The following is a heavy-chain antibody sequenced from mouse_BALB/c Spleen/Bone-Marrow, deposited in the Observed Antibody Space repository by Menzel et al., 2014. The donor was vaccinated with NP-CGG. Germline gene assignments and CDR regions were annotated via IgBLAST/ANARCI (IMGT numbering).Heavy chain of an antibody. J-gene: IGHJ2*01. Sequence: EVQLVESGGGLVQPGGSMKLSCVASGFTFSNYWMNWVRQSPEKGPEWVAEIKLKSNNYATHYAESVKGRFTISRDDSKSSVYLQMNNLRGEDTGIYYCTRGPQFVITAVPTGIFDYWGQGTTLTVSS. V-gene: IGHV6-6*02. D-gene: IGHD1-1*01. CDR2: IKLKSNNYAT. CDR3: TRGPQFVITAVPTGIFDY. CDR1: GFTFSNYW.